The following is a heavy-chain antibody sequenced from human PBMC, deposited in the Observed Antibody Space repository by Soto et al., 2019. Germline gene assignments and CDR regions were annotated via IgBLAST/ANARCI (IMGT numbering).Heavy chain of an antibody. Sequence: QLQLQQSGPGLVKPSETLSLTCTVSGGSISSRSYFWGWIRQPPGKGLEWIGSIYYSGSTYYNPSLKSRVTVSVDTSKNQFSLKLSSLTAADTAVYYCARHPSDFWFDPWGQGTLVTVST. V-gene: IGHV4-39*01. D-gene: IGHD2-21*02. CDR2: IYYSGST. CDR3: ARHPSDFWFDP. J-gene: IGHJ5*02. CDR1: GGSISSRSYF.